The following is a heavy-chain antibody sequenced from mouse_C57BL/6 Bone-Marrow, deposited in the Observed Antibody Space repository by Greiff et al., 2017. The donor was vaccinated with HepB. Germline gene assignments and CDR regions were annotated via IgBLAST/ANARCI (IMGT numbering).Heavy chain of an antibody. CDR1: GYTFTSYT. Sequence: QVHVKQSGAELARPGASVKMSCKASGYTFTSYTMHWVKQRPGQGLEWIGYINPSSGYTKYNQKFKDKATLTADKSSSTAYMQLSSLTSEDSAVYYCAKFYYSNYVSAMDYWGQGTSVTVSS. V-gene: IGHV1-4*01. J-gene: IGHJ4*01. D-gene: IGHD2-5*01. CDR3: AKFYYSNYVSAMDY. CDR2: INPSSGYT.